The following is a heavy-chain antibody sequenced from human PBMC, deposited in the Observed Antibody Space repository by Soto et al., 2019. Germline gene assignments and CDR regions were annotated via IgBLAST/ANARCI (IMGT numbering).Heavy chain of an antibody. D-gene: IGHD6-13*01. J-gene: IGHJ6*02. CDR1: GYTFTGYY. V-gene: IGHV1-2*04. CDR3: ARALAAAGTSYYYYGMDV. CDR2: INPNSGGT. Sequence: GASVQVSCKASGYTFTGYYMHWVRQAPGQGLEWMGWINPNSGGTNYAQKFQGWVTMTRDTSISTAYMELSRLRSDDTAVYHCARALAAAGTSYYYYGMDVWGQGTTVTVSS.